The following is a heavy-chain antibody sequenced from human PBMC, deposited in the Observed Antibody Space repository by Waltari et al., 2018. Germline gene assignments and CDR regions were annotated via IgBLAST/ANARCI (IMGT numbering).Heavy chain of an antibody. D-gene: IGHD3-16*01. Sequence: EVQLVESGGGSVKPGGSLRLSCAASGFTCRNAWVSWVRQAPGKGLEWVGRIKSKTDGGTTDYAAPVKGRFTISRDDSTDTLYLQMNSLKTEDTAVYYCSTQPWGPDYWGQGTLVTVSS. CDR1: GFTCRNAW. J-gene: IGHJ4*02. V-gene: IGHV3-15*01. CDR2: IKSKTDGGTT. CDR3: STQPWGPDY.